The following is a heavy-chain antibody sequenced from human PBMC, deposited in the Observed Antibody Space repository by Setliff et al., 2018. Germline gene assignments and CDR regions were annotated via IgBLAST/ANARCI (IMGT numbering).Heavy chain of an antibody. CDR1: GGSISSGSYY. CDR2: IHYSGST. CDR3: AKDRSRDYDDSSGYDH. V-gene: IGHV4-39*02. D-gene: IGHD3-22*01. Sequence: PSETLSLTCTVSGGSISSGSYYWGWIRQPPRKGLEWIGSIHYSGSTYYNPSLKSRVTISVDTSKNQFSLKLDSVIVADTALYYCAKDRSRDYDDSSGYDHWGQGTLVTVSS. J-gene: IGHJ4*02.